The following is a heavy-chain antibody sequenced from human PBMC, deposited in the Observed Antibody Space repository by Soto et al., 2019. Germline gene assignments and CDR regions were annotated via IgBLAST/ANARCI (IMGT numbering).Heavy chain of an antibody. D-gene: IGHD6-19*01. CDR3: ARGIAVAGPFDY. Sequence: ASVKVSCKASGGTFSSYAISWVRQDPGQGLEWMGGIIPIFGTANYAQKFQGRVTITADESTSTAYMELSSLRSEDTAVYYCARGIAVAGPFDYWGQGTLVTVSS. CDR2: IIPIFGTA. V-gene: IGHV1-69*13. J-gene: IGHJ4*02. CDR1: GGTFSSYA.